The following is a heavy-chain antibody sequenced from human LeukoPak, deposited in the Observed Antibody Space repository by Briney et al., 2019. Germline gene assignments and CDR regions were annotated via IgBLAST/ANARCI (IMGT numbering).Heavy chain of an antibody. V-gene: IGHV4-30-4*02. J-gene: IGHJ4*02. CDR3: ARVPHTRGSSRDY. Sequence: PSETLSLTCTVSGGSISSGDYYWSWIRQPPGKGLEWIGYIYYSGSTYYNPSLKSRVTISVDTSKNQFSLKLSSVTAADTAVYYCARVPHTRGSSRDYWGQGTLVTVSS. CDR1: GGSISSGDYY. CDR2: IYYSGST. D-gene: IGHD6-13*01.